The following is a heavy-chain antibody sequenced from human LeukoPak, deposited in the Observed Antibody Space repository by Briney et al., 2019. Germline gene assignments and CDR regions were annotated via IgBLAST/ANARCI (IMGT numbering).Heavy chain of an antibody. CDR2: ISGSGGST. CDR3: AKAAYDFWSGYQYYYYGMDV. D-gene: IGHD3-3*01. J-gene: IGHJ6*02. V-gene: IGHV3-23*01. Sequence: GGSLRLSCAASGFTFSSYWMHWVRQAPGKGLEWVSTISGSGGSTYYADSVKGRFTISRDNSKNTLYLQMNSLRAEDTAVYYCAKAAYDFWSGYQYYYYGMDVWGQGTTVTVSS. CDR1: GFTFSSYW.